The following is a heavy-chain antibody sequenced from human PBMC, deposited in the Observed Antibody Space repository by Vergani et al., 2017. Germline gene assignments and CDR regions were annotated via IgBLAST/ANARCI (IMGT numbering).Heavy chain of an antibody. CDR1: GFTFSNYW. J-gene: IGHJ6*03. Sequence: VQLVESGGGLVQPGGSLRLYCTASGFTFSNYWMQWVRQAPGKGLMWVSRINSDGSSTSYADSVKGRFTISRDNAKNTLYLQMNSLRAEDTAVYYCARVSSGLYDFWSGYYRSGGYYYMDVWGKGTTVTVSS. D-gene: IGHD3-3*01. V-gene: IGHV3-74*01. CDR3: ARVSSGLYDFWSGYYRSGGYYYMDV. CDR2: INSDGSST.